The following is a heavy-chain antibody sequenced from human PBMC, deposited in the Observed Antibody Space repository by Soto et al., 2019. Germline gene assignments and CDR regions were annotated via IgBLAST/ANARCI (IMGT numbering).Heavy chain of an antibody. V-gene: IGHV3-9*01. D-gene: IGHD3-3*01. Sequence: GGSLRLSCAASGFTFDDYAMHWVRQAPGKGLEWVSGISWNSGSIGYADSVKGRFTISRDNAKNSLYLQMNSLRAEDTALYYCAKDIEQLEGFWNAFDIWGQGTMVTVSS. CDR2: ISWNSGSI. CDR3: AKDIEQLEGFWNAFDI. J-gene: IGHJ3*02. CDR1: GFTFDDYA.